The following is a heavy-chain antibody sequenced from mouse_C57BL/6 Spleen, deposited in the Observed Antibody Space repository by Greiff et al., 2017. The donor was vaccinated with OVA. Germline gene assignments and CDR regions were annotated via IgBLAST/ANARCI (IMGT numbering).Heavy chain of an antibody. J-gene: IGHJ4*01. D-gene: IGHD1-1*01. V-gene: IGHV5-9-1*02. CDR3: TRDRATVVAPDGMGY. CDR2: ISSGGDYI. Sequence: EVMLVESGEGLVKPGGSLKLSCAASGFTFSSYAMSWVRQTPEKRLEWVAYISSGGDYIYYADTVKGRFTISRDNARNTLYLQMSSLKSEDTAMYYCTRDRATVVAPDGMGYWGQGTSVTVSS. CDR1: GFTFSSYA.